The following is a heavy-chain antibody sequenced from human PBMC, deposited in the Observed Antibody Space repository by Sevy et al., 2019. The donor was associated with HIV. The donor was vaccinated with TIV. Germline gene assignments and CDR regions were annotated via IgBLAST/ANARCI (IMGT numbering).Heavy chain of an antibody. Sequence: GESLKISCKGSGYIFTSYWIGWVCQMPGKGLEWMWIIYPGDSDTRYSPCFQGQVTISADKSISTAYLQWSSLKASDTAMYYCARHGIVVVVAANPLMDYGMDVWGQGTTVTVSS. CDR1: GYIFTSYW. CDR2: IYPGDSDT. CDR3: ARHGIVVVVAANPLMDYGMDV. D-gene: IGHD2-15*01. J-gene: IGHJ6*02. V-gene: IGHV5-51*01.